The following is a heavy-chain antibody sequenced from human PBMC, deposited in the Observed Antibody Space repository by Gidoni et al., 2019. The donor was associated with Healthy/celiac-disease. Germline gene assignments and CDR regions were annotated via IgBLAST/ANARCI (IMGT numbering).Heavy chain of an antibody. CDR1: GFTFSSYS. CDR2: ISSSSSTI. Sequence: EVQLVESGGGLVQPGGSLRLSWAASGFTFSSYSMKWVRQAPGKGLEWVSYISSSSSTIYYADSVKGRFTISRDNAKNSLYLQMNSLRDEDTAVYYCARDITMIVVATVYYYYGMDVWGQGTTVTVSS. D-gene: IGHD3-22*01. CDR3: ARDITMIVVATVYYYYGMDV. J-gene: IGHJ6*02. V-gene: IGHV3-48*02.